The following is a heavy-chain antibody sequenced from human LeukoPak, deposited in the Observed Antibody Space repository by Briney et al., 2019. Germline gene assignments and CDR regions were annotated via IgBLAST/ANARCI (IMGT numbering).Heavy chain of an antibody. CDR2: INPNSGGT. V-gene: IGHV1-2*02. D-gene: IGHD3-22*01. CDR1: GYTFTGYY. Sequence: ASVKVSCKASGYTFTGYYMHWVRQAPGQGLEWMGWINPNSGGTNYAQKFQGRVTMTRDTSISTAYIELSRLRSDDTAVYYCARDKGVYYDSSGYYTGGQGTLVTVSS. CDR3: ARDKGVYYDSSGYYT. J-gene: IGHJ4*02.